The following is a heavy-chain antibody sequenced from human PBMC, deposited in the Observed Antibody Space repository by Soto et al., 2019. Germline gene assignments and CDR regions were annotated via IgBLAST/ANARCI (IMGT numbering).Heavy chain of an antibody. CDR1: GYPFTTYY. J-gene: IGHJ6*02. CDR3: ARDANYALTFHYYGMDV. Sequence: QVQLVQSGAEVKPPGASVKVACKASGYPFTTYYIHWVRQAPGHGPEWMGIINPSADSSTSGGSAGYAQKFQGRVTLTRDTSASTVYMELSSLGSEDTAIYYCARDANYALTFHYYGMDVWGQGTTVTVSS. CDR2: INPSADSSTSGGSA. D-gene: IGHD1-7*01. V-gene: IGHV1-46*01.